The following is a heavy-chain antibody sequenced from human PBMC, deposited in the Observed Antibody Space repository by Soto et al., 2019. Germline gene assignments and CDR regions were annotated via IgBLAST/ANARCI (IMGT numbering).Heavy chain of an antibody. D-gene: IGHD3-22*01. J-gene: IGHJ4*02. CDR1: GFTFSSYA. V-gene: IGHV3-23*01. CDR3: AKEADISGYYPDY. CDR2: ISGSDDST. Sequence: PGGSLRLSCAASGFTFSSYAMSWVRQAPGKGLEWVSVISGSDDSTYYADSVKGRFTISRDNSKNTLYLQMNSLRAEDTAVYYCAKEADISGYYPDYWGQGTQVTVSS.